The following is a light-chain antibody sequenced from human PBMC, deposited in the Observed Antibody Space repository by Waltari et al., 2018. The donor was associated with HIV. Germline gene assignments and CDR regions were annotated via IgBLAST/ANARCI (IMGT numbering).Light chain of an antibody. CDR1: SSDVGSYNL. V-gene: IGLV2-23*02. Sequence: QSALTQPASVSGSPGQSITISCTGTSSDVGSYNLVSWYQQHPGKAPKLMSYEVSKRPSGVSNRFPGSKACNTASLTISGLQAEDEADYYCCSYVGWSTILYVFGTGTKVTVL. CDR2: EVS. J-gene: IGLJ1*01. CDR3: CSYVGWSTILYV.